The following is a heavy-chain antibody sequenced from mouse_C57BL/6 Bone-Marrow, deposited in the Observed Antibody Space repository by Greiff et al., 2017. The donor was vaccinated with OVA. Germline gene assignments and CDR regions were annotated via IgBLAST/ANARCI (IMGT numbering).Heavy chain of an antibody. CDR1: GYTFTSYW. V-gene: IGHV1-55*01. Sequence: VQLQQPGAELVKPGASVKMSCKASGYTFTSYWITWVKQRPGQGLEWIGDIYPGSGSTNYNEKFKSKATLTVDKPSSTAYMQLSSLTSEDSAVYYCARGNYAMDYWGQGTSVTVSS. CDR2: IYPGSGST. CDR3: ARGNYAMDY. J-gene: IGHJ4*01.